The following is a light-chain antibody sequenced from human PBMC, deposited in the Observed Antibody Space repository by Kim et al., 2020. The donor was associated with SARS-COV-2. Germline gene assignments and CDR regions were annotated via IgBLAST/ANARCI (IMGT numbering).Light chain of an antibody. V-gene: IGLV3-19*01. CDR1: SLRTYY. CDR3: NSRDSIGNVV. J-gene: IGLJ3*02. CDR2: AKN. Sequence: SSELTQDPAVSLAVGQTVTITCQGDSLRTYYASWYQQKPGQAPVLVMYAKNNRPSGSPDRFSGSYSGNTASLTITGAQAEDEADYYCNSRDSIGNVVFGGGTQLTVL.